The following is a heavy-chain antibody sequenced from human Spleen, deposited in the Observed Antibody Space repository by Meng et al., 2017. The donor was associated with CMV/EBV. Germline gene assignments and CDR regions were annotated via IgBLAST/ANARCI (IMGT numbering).Heavy chain of an antibody. CDR2: INEDGSEK. CDR3: TKLFDY. J-gene: IGHJ4*02. V-gene: IGHV3-7*01. CDR1: GFSFNTYA. Sequence: GESLKISCTASGFSFNTYALHWVRQAPGKGLQWLANINEDGSEKNYVDSVKGRFTISRDNAKNLLYLHMNSLRAEDTAVYFCTKLFDYWGQGILVTVSS.